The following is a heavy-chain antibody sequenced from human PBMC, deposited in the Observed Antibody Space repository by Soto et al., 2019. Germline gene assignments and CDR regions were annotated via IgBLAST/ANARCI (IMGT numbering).Heavy chain of an antibody. CDR1: GGSFSGYY. J-gene: IGHJ5*02. CDR3: ARLGLPAATGWLFDP. Sequence: QVQLQQWGAGLLKPSETLSLTCAVYGGSFSGYYWSWIRQPPGKGLEWIGETNNRGSTNYNPSLMSLVNLSVDTSKNQFSLKLSSVTAADTAVYSCARLGLPAATGWLFDPWGQGPLVTVSS. V-gene: IGHV4-34*01. D-gene: IGHD2-2*01. CDR2: TNNRGST.